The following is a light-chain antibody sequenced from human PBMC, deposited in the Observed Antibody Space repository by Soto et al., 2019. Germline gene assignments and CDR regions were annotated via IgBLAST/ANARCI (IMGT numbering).Light chain of an antibody. J-gene: IGKJ5*01. CDR3: QQYSNLIT. V-gene: IGKV1-5*01. Sequence: DIKMTHSPSTLSACVGERVTVTCPASQSSSSWLAWYQQKPGKAPKLLIYDASSLESGVPSRFSGSGSGTEFTLTISSLQPDDFATYYCQQYSNLITFGQGTRLEIK. CDR2: DAS. CDR1: QSSSSW.